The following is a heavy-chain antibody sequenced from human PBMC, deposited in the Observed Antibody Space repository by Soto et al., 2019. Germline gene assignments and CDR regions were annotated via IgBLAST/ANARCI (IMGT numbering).Heavy chain of an antibody. D-gene: IGHD5-12*01. V-gene: IGHV3-48*03. CDR3: ARGRYEAYFDY. CDR2: ISSSGSTI. CDR1: GSTFSSYE. Sequence: EVQLVESGGGLVQPGGSLRLSCAASGSTFSSYEMNWVRQAPGKGLEWVSYISSSGSTIYYADSVKGRFTISRDNAKNSLYLQMNSLRAEDTAVYYCARGRYEAYFDYWGQGTLVTVSS. J-gene: IGHJ4*02.